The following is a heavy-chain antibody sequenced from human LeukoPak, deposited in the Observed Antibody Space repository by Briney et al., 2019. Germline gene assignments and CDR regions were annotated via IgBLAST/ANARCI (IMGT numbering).Heavy chain of an antibody. CDR3: ANGGRWLQPYYFDY. J-gene: IGHJ4*02. CDR1: GFTFSSYA. D-gene: IGHD5-24*01. Sequence: GGSLRLSCAASGFTFSSYAMSWVRQAPGKGLEWVSAISGSGGGTYYADSVKGRFTISRDNSKNTLYLQMNSLRAEDTAVYYCANGGRWLQPYYFDYWGQGTLVTVSS. CDR2: ISGSGGGT. V-gene: IGHV3-23*01.